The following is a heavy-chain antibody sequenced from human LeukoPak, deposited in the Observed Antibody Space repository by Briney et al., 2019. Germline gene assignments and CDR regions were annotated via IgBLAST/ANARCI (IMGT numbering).Heavy chain of an antibody. CDR1: GFTFSTYW. Sequence: GGSLRLSCAASGFTFSTYWMHWVRQAPGKGLVWVSRIKSDGSTNYADPVKGRFTISRDNAKNSVSLQMNSLRPEDTGVYYCARAPSEIGGYYPEYFRHWGQGTLVTVSS. CDR2: IKSDGST. V-gene: IGHV3-74*01. J-gene: IGHJ1*01. D-gene: IGHD3-22*01. CDR3: ARAPSEIGGYYPEYFRH.